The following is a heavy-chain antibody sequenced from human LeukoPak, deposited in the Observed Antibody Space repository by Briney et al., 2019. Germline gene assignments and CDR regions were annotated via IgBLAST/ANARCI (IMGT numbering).Heavy chain of an antibody. V-gene: IGHV3-23*01. CDR1: GFAFGSEA. J-gene: IGHJ3*02. D-gene: IGHD3-3*01. Sequence: GGSLRLSCAVSGFAFGSEAMSWVRQSPARGLEWVASISPGGGTTYYADYVKGRFTISRDNSKNTLYLQMNSLRAEDTAVYYCAKEPVEWLLDAFDIWGQGTMVTVSS. CDR3: AKEPVEWLLDAFDI. CDR2: ISPGGGTT.